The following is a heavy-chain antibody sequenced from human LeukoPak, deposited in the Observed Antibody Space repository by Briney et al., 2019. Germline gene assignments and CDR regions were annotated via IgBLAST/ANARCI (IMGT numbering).Heavy chain of an antibody. V-gene: IGHV1-2*02. CDR1: GYTLTGYY. CDR2: INPNSGGT. Sequence: ASVKVSCKASGYTLTGYYMHWVRQAPGQGLEWMGWINPNSGGTNYAQKSQGRVTMTRDTSISTAYMELSRLRSDDTAVYYCARSGDIVATMKAFDIWGQGTMVTVSS. J-gene: IGHJ3*02. D-gene: IGHD5-12*01. CDR3: ARSGDIVATMKAFDI.